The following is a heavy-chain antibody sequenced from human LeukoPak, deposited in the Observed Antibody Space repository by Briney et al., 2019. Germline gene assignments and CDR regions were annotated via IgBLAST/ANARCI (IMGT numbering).Heavy chain of an antibody. CDR1: GYTFTGYY. CDR2: INPNSGGT. Sequence: ASVKVSCKASGYTFTGYYMHWWRQAPGQGLEWMGWINPNSGGTNYAQKFQGWGTMTRDTSISTAYMELSRLGSDDTAVYYRARDLTARGWFDPWGQGTLVTVSS. CDR3: ARDLTARGWFDP. V-gene: IGHV1-2*04. J-gene: IGHJ5*02. D-gene: IGHD6-6*01.